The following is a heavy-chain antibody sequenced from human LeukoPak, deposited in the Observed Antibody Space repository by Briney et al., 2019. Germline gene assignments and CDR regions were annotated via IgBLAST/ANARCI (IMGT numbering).Heavy chain of an antibody. CDR1: GFTLSSYG. J-gene: IGHJ5*02. CDR3: AKDFSILSWFDP. Sequence: GGSLRLSCAASGFTLSSYGMHWVRQAPGKGLEWVAVISYDGSNKYYADSVKGRFTISRDNSKNTLYLQMNSLRAEDTAVYYCAKDFSILSWFDPWGQGTLVTVSS. CDR2: ISYDGSNK. V-gene: IGHV3-30*18. D-gene: IGHD2/OR15-2a*01.